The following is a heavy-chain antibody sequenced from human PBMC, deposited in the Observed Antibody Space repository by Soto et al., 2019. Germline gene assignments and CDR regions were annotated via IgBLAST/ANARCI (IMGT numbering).Heavy chain of an antibody. CDR1: GFTFSDHY. CDR3: ARDSGKGAYFDY. V-gene: IGHV3-72*01. J-gene: IGHJ4*01. Sequence: EVQLVESGGGLVQPGGSQRLSCAASGFTFSDHYMDWVRQAPGKGLEWVGRIRNKANSYTTDYAASVKGRCTISRDESKDSLYLQMTSLKPEDTDIYYCARDSGKGAYFDYWGHGTLATVSS. CDR2: IRNKANSYTT. D-gene: IGHD1-26*01.